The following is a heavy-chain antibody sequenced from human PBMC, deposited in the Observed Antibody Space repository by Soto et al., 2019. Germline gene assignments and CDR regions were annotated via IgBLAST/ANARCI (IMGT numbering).Heavy chain of an antibody. CDR2: IYYSGST. V-gene: IGHV4-39*02. J-gene: IGHJ4*02. D-gene: IGHD2-8*02. Sequence: LETLSLTCTFSGCSISSSSYYLGWIRQPPGKGLEWIGSIYYSGSTNYNPSLKSRVTISVDTSKNQFSLKLTSVTAADTAVYYCARDKITGLFDYWGQGTLVTVSS. CDR3: ARDKITGLFDY. CDR1: GCSISSSSYY.